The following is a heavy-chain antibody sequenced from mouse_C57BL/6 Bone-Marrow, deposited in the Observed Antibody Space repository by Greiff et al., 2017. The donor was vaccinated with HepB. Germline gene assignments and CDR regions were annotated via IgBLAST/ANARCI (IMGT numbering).Heavy chain of an antibody. CDR1: GYSFTDYN. J-gene: IGHJ4*01. Sequence: EVQLMESGPELVKPGASVKISCKASGYSFTDYNMNWVKQSNGKSLEWIGVINPNYGTTSYNQKFKGKATLPVDQSSSTAYMQLNSLTSEDSAVYYCARGRTYYGKGYAMDYWGQGTSVTVSS. CDR2: INPNYGTT. V-gene: IGHV1-39*01. D-gene: IGHD2-10*01. CDR3: ARGRTYYGKGYAMDY.